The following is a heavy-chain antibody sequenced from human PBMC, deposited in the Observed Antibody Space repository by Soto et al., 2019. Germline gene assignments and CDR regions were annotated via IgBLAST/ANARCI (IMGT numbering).Heavy chain of an antibody. CDR3: ARVGGYSRSPNFDY. CDR2: IYYSGST. J-gene: IGHJ4*02. D-gene: IGHD6-13*01. Sequence: QVQLQESGPGLVKPSQTLSLTCTVSGGSISSGDYYWSWIRQPPGKGLEWIGYIYYSGSTYYNPSLNSRVTISVDTSKNQCSLKLSSVTAAETAVYYCARVGGYSRSPNFDYWGQGTLVTVSS. CDR1: GGSISSGDYY. V-gene: IGHV4-30-4*01.